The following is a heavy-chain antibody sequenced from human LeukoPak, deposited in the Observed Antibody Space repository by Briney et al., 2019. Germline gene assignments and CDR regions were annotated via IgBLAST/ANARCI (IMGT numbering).Heavy chain of an antibody. D-gene: IGHD1-14*01. J-gene: IGHJ4*02. Sequence: GGSLRLSCAASGFTFSTYTMNWVHQAPGKGLEWVSSISSSTTYIYYADSVKGRFTVSRDNAKNSLYLQMNSLRAEDTAVYYRASGSGYIDFWGQGTLVTVSS. V-gene: IGHV3-21*01. CDR2: ISSSTTYI. CDR3: ASGSGYIDF. CDR1: GFTFSTYT.